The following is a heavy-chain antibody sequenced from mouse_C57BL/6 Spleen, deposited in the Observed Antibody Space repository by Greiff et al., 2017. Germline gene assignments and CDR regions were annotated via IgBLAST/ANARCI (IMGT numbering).Heavy chain of an antibody. J-gene: IGHJ4*01. CDR3: ASYGNYRAMDY. CDR2: IYPRSGNT. D-gene: IGHD2-1*01. Sequence: VKLMESGAELARPGASVKLSCKASGYTFTSYGISWVKQRTGQGLEWIGEIYPRSGNTYYNEKFKGKATLTADKSSSTAYMELRSLTSEDSAVYFCASYGNYRAMDYWGQGTSVTGSS. CDR1: GYTFTSYG. V-gene: IGHV1-81*01.